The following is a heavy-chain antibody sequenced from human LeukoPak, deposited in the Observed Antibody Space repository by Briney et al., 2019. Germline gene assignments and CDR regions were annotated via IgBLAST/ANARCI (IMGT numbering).Heavy chain of an antibody. J-gene: IGHJ5*02. CDR2: ISINGGST. V-gene: IGHV3-64D*06. CDR1: GTAFRTYA. CDR3: VRTYDENPLGWFDP. Sequence: HPGGSLRLSCSASGTAFRTYAKHWVRQPPGKGLYYVSAISINGGSTYYADSVRGRFTISRDNSKNTLYLQMSSLRPDDTAVYYCVRTYDENPLGWFDPWGQGTLVTVSS. D-gene: IGHD5-12*01.